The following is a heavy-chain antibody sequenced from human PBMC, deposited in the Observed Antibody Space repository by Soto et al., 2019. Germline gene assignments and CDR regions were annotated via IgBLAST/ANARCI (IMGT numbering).Heavy chain of an antibody. J-gene: IGHJ5*02. CDR1: GGSISSSNW. CDR2: IYHSGST. D-gene: IGHD3-10*01. V-gene: IGHV4-4*02. Sequence: QVQLQESGPGRVKPSGTLSLTCAVSGGSISSSNWWSWVRQPPGKGLEWIGEIYHSGSTNYNPSLKSRVTISVDKPKNQFSLKLSSVTAADTAVYYCARLYMVRGVMDWFDPWGQGTLVTVSS. CDR3: ARLYMVRGVMDWFDP.